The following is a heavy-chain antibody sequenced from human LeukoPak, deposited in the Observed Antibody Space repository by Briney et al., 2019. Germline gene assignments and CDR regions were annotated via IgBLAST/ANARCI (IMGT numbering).Heavy chain of an antibody. Sequence: NHGESLKISCKGSGYSFTSYWIGWVRQMPGKGLEWMGIIYPGDSDTRYSPSFQGLVTISADMSISTAYLQWSSLKASDTAMYYCARLDMVRRDHFDYWGQGTLATVSS. V-gene: IGHV5-51*01. CDR2: IYPGDSDT. CDR3: ARLDMVRRDHFDY. CDR1: GYSFTSYW. J-gene: IGHJ4*02. D-gene: IGHD3-10*01.